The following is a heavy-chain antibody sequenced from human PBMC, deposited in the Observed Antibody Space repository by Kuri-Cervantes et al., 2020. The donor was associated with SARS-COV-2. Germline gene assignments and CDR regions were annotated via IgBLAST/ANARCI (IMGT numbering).Heavy chain of an antibody. CDR3: ARGGLVPDASDAFDI. V-gene: IGHV1-46*03. CDR1: GYTFTTYY. D-gene: IGHD2-2*01. CDR2: INPSGGST. Sequence: ASVKVSCKASGYTFTTYYMHWVRQAPGQGLEWMGVINPSGGSTSYAQKFQGRVTITRDTSTSTVYMQLSSLRSEDTAVYYCARGGLVPDASDAFDIWGQGTMVTVSS. J-gene: IGHJ3*02.